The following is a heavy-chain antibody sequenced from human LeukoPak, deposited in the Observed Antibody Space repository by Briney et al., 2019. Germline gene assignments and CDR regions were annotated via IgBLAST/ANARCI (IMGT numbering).Heavy chain of an antibody. D-gene: IGHD3-10*01. Sequence: PGGSLRLSCAASGFTFSSYAMSWVRQAPGKVLEWVSATSGSGTNTYYADSVKGRFTISRDNSKNTLFLQMNSLRAEDTAVYYCAKRYYGSGNYDPLLGYWGQGALVTVSS. CDR3: AKRYYGSGNYDPLLGY. V-gene: IGHV3-23*01. CDR2: TSGSGTNT. J-gene: IGHJ4*02. CDR1: GFTFSSYA.